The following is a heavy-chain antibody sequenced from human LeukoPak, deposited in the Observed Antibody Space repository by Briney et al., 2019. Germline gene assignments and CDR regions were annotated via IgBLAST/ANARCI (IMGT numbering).Heavy chain of an antibody. J-gene: IGHJ3*02. CDR3: ARSEAEDDTFDI. CDR2: IIPIFGTA. CDR1: RGTFSSYA. Sequence: SVKVSCNASRGTFSSYAISWVRQAPGQGLERMGGIIPIFGTANYAQKFQGRVTITADESTSTAYMELSSLRSEDTAVYYCARSEAEDDTFDIWGQGTMVTVSS. V-gene: IGHV1-69*01.